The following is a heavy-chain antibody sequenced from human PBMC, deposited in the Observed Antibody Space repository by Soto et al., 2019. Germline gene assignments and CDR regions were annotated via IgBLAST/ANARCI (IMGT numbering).Heavy chain of an antibody. Sequence: GGSLRLSCAASGFTFSSYAMSWVRQAPGNGLEWVSAISGSGGSTYYADSVKGRFTISRDNSKNTLYLQMNSLRAEDTAVYYCAKPFVHLPGYSIEHGLDPWGQGTLVTVYS. V-gene: IGHV3-23*01. CDR3: AKPFVHLPGYSIEHGLDP. CDR2: ISGSGGST. D-gene: IGHD5-18*01. J-gene: IGHJ5*02. CDR1: GFTFSSYA.